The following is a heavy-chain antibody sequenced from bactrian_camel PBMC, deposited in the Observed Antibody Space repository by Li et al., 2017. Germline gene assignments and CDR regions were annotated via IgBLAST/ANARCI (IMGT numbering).Heavy chain of an antibody. D-gene: IGHD1*01. CDR3: AGKSGSVPYACDWVSYNN. Sequence: QLVESGGGSVQAGGSLTLVCVASGYSPSYDSHCMGWFRQAPGKEREGVATIYSREGTTDYADSIKGRFTISLNNAKNTVYLQMNRLRPEDTAMYYCAGKSGSVPYACDWVSYNNWGQGTQVTVS. CDR1: GYSPSYDSHC. J-gene: IGHJ4*01. CDR2: IYSREGTT. V-gene: IGHV3S63*01.